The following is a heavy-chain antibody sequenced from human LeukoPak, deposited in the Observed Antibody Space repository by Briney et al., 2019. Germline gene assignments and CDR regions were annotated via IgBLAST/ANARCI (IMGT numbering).Heavy chain of an antibody. CDR1: NGSISSSTYY. D-gene: IGHD3-10*01. V-gene: IGHV4-39*01. CDR2: IYYSGST. Sequence: PSETLSLTCTVSNGSISSSTYYWGWIRQPPEKGLEWIGTIYYSGSTYYNPSLKSRVTISVDTSKNQFSLKLSTMTAADMAVYYCARHMGGGLDYWGQGTLVTVSS. CDR3: ARHMGGGLDY. J-gene: IGHJ4*02.